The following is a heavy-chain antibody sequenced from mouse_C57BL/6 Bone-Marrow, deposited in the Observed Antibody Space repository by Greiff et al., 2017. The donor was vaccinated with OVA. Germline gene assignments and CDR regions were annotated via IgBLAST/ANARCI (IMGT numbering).Heavy chain of an antibody. CDR3: ARGYSNYYYAMDY. CDR2: IHPNSGST. J-gene: IGHJ4*01. V-gene: IGHV1-64*01. CDR1: GYTFTSYW. D-gene: IGHD2-5*01. Sequence: QVQLKQPGAELVKPGASVKLSCKASGYTFTSYWMHWVKQRPGQGLEWIGMIHPNSGSTNYNEKFKSKATLTVDKSSSTAYMQLSSLTSEDSAVYYCARGYSNYYYAMDYWGQGTSVTVSS.